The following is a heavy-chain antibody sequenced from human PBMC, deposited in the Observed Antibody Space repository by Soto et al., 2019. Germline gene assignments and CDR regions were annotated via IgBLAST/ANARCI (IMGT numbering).Heavy chain of an antibody. CDR2: IYYSGST. CDR3: ARLVATYCGYCDY. J-gene: IGHJ4*02. Sequence: SETLSLTCTVSGGSISSYYWIWIRQPPGKGLEWIGYIYYSGSTNYNPSLKSRVTISVDTSKNQFSLRLTSVTAADTAVYYCARLVATYCGYCDYWGQGTLVTVSS. D-gene: IGHD5-12*01. CDR1: GGSISSYY. V-gene: IGHV4-59*08.